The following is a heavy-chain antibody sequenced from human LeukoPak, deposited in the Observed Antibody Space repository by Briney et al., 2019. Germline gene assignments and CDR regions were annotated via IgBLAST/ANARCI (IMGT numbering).Heavy chain of an antibody. CDR3: ATYGVVGTYFQH. CDR2: IIPIFGTA. CDR1: GGTFSSYA. D-gene: IGHD4-17*01. J-gene: IGHJ1*01. V-gene: IGHV1-69*13. Sequence: ASVKVSCKASGGTFSSYAISWVRQAPGQGLEWMGGIIPIFGTANYAQKFQGRVTITADESTSTAYMELSSLRSEDTAVYYCATYGVVGTYFQHWGQGTLVTVSS.